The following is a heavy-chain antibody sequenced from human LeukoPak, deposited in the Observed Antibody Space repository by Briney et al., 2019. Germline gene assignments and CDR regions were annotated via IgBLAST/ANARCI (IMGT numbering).Heavy chain of an antibody. J-gene: IGHJ5*02. D-gene: IGHD2-2*03. CDR1: GGSISSYY. CDR2: IYTSGST. CDR3: AREGVGYCSSTSCHNWFDP. Sequence: KPSQTLSLTCPVSGGSISSYYWSWIRQPGGKGLEWIVCIYTSGSTNYNPSLKSRVTMSVDTSKNQFSLKLSSVTAADTAVYYCAREGVGYCSSTSCHNWFDPWGQGTLVTVSS. V-gene: IGHV4-4*07.